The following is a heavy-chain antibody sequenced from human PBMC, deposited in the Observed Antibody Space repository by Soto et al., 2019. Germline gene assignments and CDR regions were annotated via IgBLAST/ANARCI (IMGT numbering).Heavy chain of an antibody. D-gene: IGHD2-21*02. Sequence: QVQLVESGGGVVQPGRSLKLSCAASGFIFGRFGMHWVRQPPGKGLEWVAVIWNDGSNKLYADSVQGRFTISRDNSKNTLYLEMDSLRAEDTAVYYCARDHESRFGDSVPAGFDYWGQGTLVTVSS. CDR3: ARDHESRFGDSVPAGFDY. CDR2: IWNDGSNK. CDR1: GFIFGRFG. J-gene: IGHJ4*02. V-gene: IGHV3-33*01.